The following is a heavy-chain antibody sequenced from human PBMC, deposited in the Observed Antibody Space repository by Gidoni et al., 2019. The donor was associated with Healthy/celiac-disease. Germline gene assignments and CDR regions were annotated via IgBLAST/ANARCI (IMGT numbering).Heavy chain of an antibody. D-gene: IGHD6-19*01. CDR2: IYYSGST. J-gene: IGHJ4*02. V-gene: IGHV4-59*01. CDR3: ARDRKALAVFDY. CDR1: GGSISSYY. Sequence: QVQLQESGPGLVKPSETLSLTCTGSGGSISSYYWSWIRQPPGKGLEWIGYIYYSGSTNYNPSLKSRVTISVDTSKNQFSLKLSSVTAADTAVYYCARDRKALAVFDYWGQGTLVTVSS.